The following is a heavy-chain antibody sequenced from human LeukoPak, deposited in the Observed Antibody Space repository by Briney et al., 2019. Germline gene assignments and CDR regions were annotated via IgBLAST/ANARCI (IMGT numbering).Heavy chain of an antibody. CDR1: GFTFSNYN. V-gene: IGHV3-48*01. Sequence: GGSLRLSCVASGFTFSNYNINWVRQAPGKGLEWVSYISSGSTDILYADSVKGRFTISRDNAKNSLYLQMNSLRADDTAVYYCAINGCFRGVCVIDIWGQGTLVAVSS. J-gene: IGHJ3*02. CDR2: ISSGSTDI. D-gene: IGHD3-10*01. CDR3: AINGCFRGVCVIDI.